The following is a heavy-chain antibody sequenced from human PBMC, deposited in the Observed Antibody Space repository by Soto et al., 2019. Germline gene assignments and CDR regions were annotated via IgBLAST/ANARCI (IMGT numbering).Heavy chain of an antibody. CDR1: GFTFSSYA. V-gene: IGHV3-23*01. Sequence: GGSLRLSCAASGFTFSSYAMSWVRQAPGKGLEWVSAISGIGGSTYYADSVKGRFTISRDNSKNTLYLQMNSLRAEDTAVYYCAKDALRYYYYGMDVWGQGTTVTVSS. CDR2: ISGIGGST. J-gene: IGHJ6*02. CDR3: AKDALRYYYYGMDV.